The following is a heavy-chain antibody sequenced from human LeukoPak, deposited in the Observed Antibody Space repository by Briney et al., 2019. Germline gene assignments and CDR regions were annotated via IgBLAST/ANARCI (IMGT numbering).Heavy chain of an antibody. J-gene: IGHJ4*02. CDR1: GFTFSSYW. CDR2: ISDGGSTT. Sequence: TGGSRRLSCAASGFTFSSYWMHWVRQAPGKGLVWVSRISDGGSTTTYADSVKGRFTISRDNAKNTLYLQMNGLRAEDTAVYYCSRSAYYDGSGNYYDYWGQGTLVTVSS. D-gene: IGHD3-22*01. CDR3: SRSAYYDGSGNYYDY. V-gene: IGHV3-74*01.